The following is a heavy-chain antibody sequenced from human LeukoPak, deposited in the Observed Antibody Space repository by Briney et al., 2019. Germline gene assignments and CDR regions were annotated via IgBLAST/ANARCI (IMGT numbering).Heavy chain of an antibody. CDR2: IWYDGSNK. CDR1: QFTFSNHG. CDR3: AKASSNYFYYFEY. D-gene: IGHD2/OR15-2a*01. J-gene: IGHJ4*02. V-gene: IGHV3-30*02. Sequence: GGSLRLSCAASQFTFSNHGMHWVRQAPGKGLEWVAVIWYDGSNKYYADSVKGRFTLSRDNSKNTLYLQTNTLRDEDTAVYYCAKASSNYFYYFEYWGQGTLVTVSS.